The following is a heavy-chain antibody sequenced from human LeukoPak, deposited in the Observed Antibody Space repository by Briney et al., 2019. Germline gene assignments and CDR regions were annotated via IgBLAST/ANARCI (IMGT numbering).Heavy chain of an antibody. CDR1: GFTFSSYA. CDR3: ARRGYGYGSPFDY. D-gene: IGHD5-18*01. CDR2: ISYDGSNK. Sequence: PGGSLRLSCAASGFTFSSYAMHWVRQAPGKGLEWVAVISYDGSNKYYADSVKGRFTISRDNSKNTLDLQMNSLRAEDTAVYYCARRGYGYGSPFDYWGQGTLVTVSS. V-gene: IGHV3-30*14. J-gene: IGHJ4*02.